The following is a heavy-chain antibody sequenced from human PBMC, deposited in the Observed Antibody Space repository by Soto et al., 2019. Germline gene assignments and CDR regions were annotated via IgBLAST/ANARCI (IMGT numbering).Heavy chain of an antibody. J-gene: IGHJ6*03. CDR2: INEDSSYI. CDR1: GFDFTSYS. V-gene: IGHV3-21*01. CDR3: VSDFGWYFRSGYMDV. D-gene: IGHD3-3*01. Sequence: EVHLVESGGGLVKPGGSLRLSCAASGFDFTSYSMNWVRQAPGKGLEWVSSINEDSSYIYYAHSLRGRFTISRDNAKESLYLQMNSLRAEDTAVYYCVSDFGWYFRSGYMDVWGDGATVTVSS.